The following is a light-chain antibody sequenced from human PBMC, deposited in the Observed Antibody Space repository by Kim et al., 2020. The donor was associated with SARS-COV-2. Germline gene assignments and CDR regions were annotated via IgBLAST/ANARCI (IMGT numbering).Light chain of an antibody. CDR1: HSLLHSNGYNY. CDR3: MQALQTTWT. V-gene: IGKV2-28*01. J-gene: IGKJ1*01. Sequence: PAAISCRSSHSLLHSNGYNYLDWYLQKPGQSPQLLIYLGSNRASGVPDRFSGSGSGTDFTLKISRVEAEDVGVYYCMQALQTTWTFGQGTKVDIK. CDR2: LGS.